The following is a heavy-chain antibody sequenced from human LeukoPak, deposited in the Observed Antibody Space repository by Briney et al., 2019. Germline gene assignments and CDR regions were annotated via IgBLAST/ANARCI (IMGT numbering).Heavy chain of an antibody. CDR3: ATGPISYYDSSGTFDY. CDR1: GYTFTDYY. D-gene: IGHD3-22*01. J-gene: IGHJ4*02. V-gene: IGHV1-69-2*01. Sequence: GASVKVSCKVSGYTFTDYYMHWVQQAPGKGLEWMGLVDPEDGETIYEEKFQGRVTITADTSTDTAYMELSSLRSEDTAVYYCATGPISYYDSSGTFDYWGQGTLVTVSS. CDR2: VDPEDGET.